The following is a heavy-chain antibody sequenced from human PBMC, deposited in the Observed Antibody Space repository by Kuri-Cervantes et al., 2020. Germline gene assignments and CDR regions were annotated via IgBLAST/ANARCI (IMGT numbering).Heavy chain of an antibody. J-gene: IGHJ4*02. D-gene: IGHD6-13*01. CDR1: GGSFSDYY. CDR3: ARDGGSSWYRAFDY. V-gene: IGHV4-34*01. CDR2: LSHSGSI. Sequence: GSLRLSCAVYGGSFSDYYWNWVRQPPGKGLEWIGELSHSGSIKYNPSLRSRITMSEDRSKNQFSLKLSSVTAADTAVYYCARDGGSSWYRAFDYWGQGTLVTVSS.